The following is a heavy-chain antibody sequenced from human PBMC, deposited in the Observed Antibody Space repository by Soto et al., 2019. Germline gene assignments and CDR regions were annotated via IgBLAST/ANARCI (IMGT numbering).Heavy chain of an antibody. J-gene: IGHJ6*02. Sequence: SVKVSCKASGGTFSRYAISWVRQAHGQGLEWMGGIIPIFGTANYAQKFQGRVTITADESTSTAYMELSSLRSEDTAVYYCARGERYSGYDFYYYYGMDVWGQGTTVTVSS. CDR1: GGTFSRYA. CDR2: IIPIFGTA. CDR3: ARGERYSGYDFYYYYGMDV. D-gene: IGHD5-12*01. V-gene: IGHV1-69*13.